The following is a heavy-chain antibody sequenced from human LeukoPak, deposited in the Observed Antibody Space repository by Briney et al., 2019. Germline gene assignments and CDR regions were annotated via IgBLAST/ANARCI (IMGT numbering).Heavy chain of an antibody. Sequence: SETLSLTCTVSGGSISSYYWSWIRQPPGKGLEWIGYIYYSGSTNYNPSLKSRVTISVDTSKNQFSLKLSSVTAADTAVYYCARHNHDGVPDYWGQGTLVTVSS. CDR1: GGSISSYY. D-gene: IGHD1-14*01. CDR3: ARHNHDGVPDY. V-gene: IGHV4-59*08. J-gene: IGHJ4*02. CDR2: IYYSGST.